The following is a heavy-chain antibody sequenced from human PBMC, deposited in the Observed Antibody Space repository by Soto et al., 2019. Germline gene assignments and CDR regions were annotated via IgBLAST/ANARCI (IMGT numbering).Heavy chain of an antibody. CDR2: IIPIFGTA. D-gene: IGHD6-13*01. J-gene: IGHJ6*02. Sequence: GASVKVSCKASGGTFSSYAISWVRQAPGQGLEWMGGIIPIFGTANYAQKFQGRVTITADESTSTAYMELSSLRSEDTAVYYCARVVMGIAGTYYYGMDVWGQGTTVTVSS. V-gene: IGHV1-69*13. CDR1: GGTFSSYA. CDR3: ARVVMGIAGTYYYGMDV.